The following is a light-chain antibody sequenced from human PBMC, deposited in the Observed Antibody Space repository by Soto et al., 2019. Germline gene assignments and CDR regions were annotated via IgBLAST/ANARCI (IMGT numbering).Light chain of an antibody. CDR1: QDITSY. CDR3: QQSYSTPNT. CDR2: AAS. J-gene: IGKJ2*01. V-gene: IGKV1-39*01. Sequence: DIQMTQSPSSLSASVGDRVTITCRASQDITSYLNWYQQKPGKAPKLLIYAASSLQSGVPSRFSGSGSWTDFTLTISSLQPEDFATYYCQQSYSTPNTFGQGTKLEIK.